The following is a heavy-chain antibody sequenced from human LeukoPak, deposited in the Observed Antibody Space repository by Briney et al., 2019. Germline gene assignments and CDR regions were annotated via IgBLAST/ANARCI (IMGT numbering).Heavy chain of an antibody. D-gene: IGHD3-10*01. V-gene: IGHV1-24*01. CDR2: FDPEDGET. J-gene: IGHJ4*02. CDR1: GYTLTELS. Sequence: ASVKVSCKVSGYTLTELSLHWVRQAPGKGLEWMGGFDPEDGETIYAQKFQGRVTMTEDTSTDTAYMELSSLRSEDTAVYYCATITMGGSGYDYWGQGTLVTVSS. CDR3: ATITMGGSGYDY.